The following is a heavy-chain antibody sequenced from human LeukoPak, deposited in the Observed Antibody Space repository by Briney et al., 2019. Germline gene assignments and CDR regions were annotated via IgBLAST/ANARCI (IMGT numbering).Heavy chain of an antibody. D-gene: IGHD2-2*01. Sequence: GGSLRLSCAASGFTFSSYERNWVRQAPGKGLEWVSSISSSSSYIYYADSVKGRFTISRDNAKNSLYLQMNSLRAEDTAVYYCARGRWEGYCSSTSCYGFDYWGQGTLVTVSS. CDR1: GFTFSSYE. J-gene: IGHJ4*02. V-gene: IGHV3-21*01. CDR2: ISSSSSYI. CDR3: ARGRWEGYCSSTSCYGFDY.